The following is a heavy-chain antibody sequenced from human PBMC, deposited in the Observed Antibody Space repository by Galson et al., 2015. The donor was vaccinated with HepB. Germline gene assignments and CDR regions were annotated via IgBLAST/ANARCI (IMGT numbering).Heavy chain of an antibody. V-gene: IGHV5-51*03. CDR2: IYPGDSDT. J-gene: IGHJ3*02. D-gene: IGHD3-10*01. CDR3: ASTFRPYYYGSGSYLGAHHDAFDI. Sequence: QSGAEVKKPGESLKISCKGSGYSFTSYWIGWVRQMPGKGLEWMGIIYPGDSDTRYSPSFQGQVTIPADKSISTAYLRWSSLKASDTAMYYCASTFRPYYYGSGSYLGAHHDAFDIWGQGTMVTVSS. CDR1: GYSFTSYW.